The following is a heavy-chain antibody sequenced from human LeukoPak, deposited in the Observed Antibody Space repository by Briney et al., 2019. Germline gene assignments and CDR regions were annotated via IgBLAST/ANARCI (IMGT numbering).Heavy chain of an antibody. CDR2: IIPILGIA. D-gene: IGHD2-2*01. J-gene: IGHJ5*02. CDR1: GYTFTSYG. Sequence: SVKVSCKASGYTFTSYGISWVRQAPGQGLEWMGRIIPILGIANYAQKFQGRVTSTADKSTSTAYMELSSRRSEDTALYVCARGGTLGYCSSTSCYDNWFDPWGQGTLVTVSS. CDR3: ARGGTLGYCSSTSCYDNWFDP. V-gene: IGHV1-69*04.